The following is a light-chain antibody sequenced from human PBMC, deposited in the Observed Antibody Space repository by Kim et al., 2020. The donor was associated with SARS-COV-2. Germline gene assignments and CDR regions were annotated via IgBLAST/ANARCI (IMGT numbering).Light chain of an antibody. J-gene: IGLJ1*01. V-gene: IGLV3-1*01. CDR1: KLGDKY. CDR3: QAWDSSTYV. Sequence: SYELTQPPSVSVSPGQTANITCSGDKLGDKYVCWYQQKPGQSPVLVIYQDTKRPSGIPERFSGSNSGNTATLTISGTQAMDEADYYCQAWDSSTYVFGTGTQVTVL. CDR2: QDT.